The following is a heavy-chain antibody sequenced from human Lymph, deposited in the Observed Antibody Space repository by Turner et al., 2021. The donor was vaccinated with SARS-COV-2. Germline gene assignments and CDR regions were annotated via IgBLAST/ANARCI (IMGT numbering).Heavy chain of an antibody. J-gene: IGHJ4*02. CDR2: IGFDGINK. V-gene: IGHV3-33*01. CDR1: GFTFSSTG. Sequence: QVQLGESGGGVVQPGRERRLYCAASGFTFSSTGSHWVRQAPGKGLEWVAFIGFDGINKYYADSVKGRFTISRDNSKNTLYLQMNSLRAEDTAVYYCARDRAGSSGWYDSYFDYWGQGTLVTVSS. D-gene: IGHD6-19*01. CDR3: ARDRAGSSGWYDSYFDY.